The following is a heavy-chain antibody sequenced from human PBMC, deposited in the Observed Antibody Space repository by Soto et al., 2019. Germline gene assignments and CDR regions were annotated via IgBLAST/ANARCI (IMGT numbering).Heavy chain of an antibody. J-gene: IGHJ4*02. CDR2: IYYSGST. Sequence: SETLSLTCTVSGGSISSSSYYWGWIRQPPGKGLEWIGSIYYSGSTYYNPSLKSRVTISVDTSKNQFSLKLSSVTAADTAVYYCARRDTHNWGGGYYFDYWGQGTLVTVSS. CDR1: GGSISSSSYY. CDR3: ARRDTHNWGGGYYFDY. D-gene: IGHD7-27*01. V-gene: IGHV4-39*01.